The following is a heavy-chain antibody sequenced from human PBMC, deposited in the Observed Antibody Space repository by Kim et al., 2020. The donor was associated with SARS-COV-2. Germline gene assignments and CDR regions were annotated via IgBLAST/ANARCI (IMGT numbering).Heavy chain of an antibody. CDR1: GGTFSSYA. CDR3: ARGIRYFDWLLTYGMDV. J-gene: IGHJ6*02. Sequence: SVKVSCKASGGTFSSYAISWVRQAPGKGLEWMGGIIPIFGTANYAQKFQGRVTITADESTSTAYMELSSLRSEDTAVYYCARGIRYFDWLLTYGMDVWGQGTTVTVSS. CDR2: IIPIFGTA. V-gene: IGHV1-69*13. D-gene: IGHD3-9*01.